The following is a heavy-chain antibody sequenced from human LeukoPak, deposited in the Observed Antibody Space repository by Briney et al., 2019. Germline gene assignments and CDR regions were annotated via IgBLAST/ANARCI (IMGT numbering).Heavy chain of an antibody. V-gene: IGHV3-21*01. Sequence: GGSLRLSCAASDFTFSRYTMNWVRQAPGKGLEWVSSISSRSSSIDYADSLKGRFTISRDNAKNTLYLQMNSLRAEDTAVYYCARDDYGGRGEFDYWGQGTLVTVSS. CDR1: DFTFSRYT. J-gene: IGHJ4*02. CDR2: ISSRSSSI. D-gene: IGHD4-23*01. CDR3: ARDDYGGRGEFDY.